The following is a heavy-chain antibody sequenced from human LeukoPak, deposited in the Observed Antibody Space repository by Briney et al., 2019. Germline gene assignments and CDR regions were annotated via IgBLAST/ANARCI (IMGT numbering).Heavy chain of an antibody. J-gene: IGHJ4*02. CDR2: ISGSGGRT. CDR1: GFTFSSYA. CDR3: ARKYSSGWYDFF. D-gene: IGHD6-19*01. V-gene: IGHV3-23*01. Sequence: GGSLRLSCAASGFTFSSYAMSWVRQAPGKGLEWVSAISGSGGRTYYADSVKGRFTISRDNAKNSLYLQMNSLGAEDTAVYYCARKYSSGWYDFFWGQGTLVTVSS.